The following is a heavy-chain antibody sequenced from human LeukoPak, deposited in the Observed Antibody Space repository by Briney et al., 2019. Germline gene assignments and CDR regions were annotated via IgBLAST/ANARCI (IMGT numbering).Heavy chain of an antibody. D-gene: IGHD2-2*01. CDR2: IYYTGIT. CDR3: ARGGGIVVVPAALRWFDP. J-gene: IGHJ5*02. CDR1: GGSIGSTAYY. V-gene: IGHV4-39*07. Sequence: SETLSLTCSVSGGSIGSTAYYWGWIRQPPGKGLEWIGSIYYTGITYYNPSLKSRVTISVDTSKNQFSLKLSSVTAADTAVYYCARGGGIVVVPAALRWFDPWGQGTLVTVSS.